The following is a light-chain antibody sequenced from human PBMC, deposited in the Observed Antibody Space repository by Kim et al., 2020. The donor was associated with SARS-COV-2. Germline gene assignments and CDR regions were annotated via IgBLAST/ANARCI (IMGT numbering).Light chain of an antibody. CDR3: QQYGSSMYT. Sequence: LSPGERATLSCRASQSVSSSYLAWYQQKPGQAPRLLIYGTSSRATGIPDRFSGSGSGTDFILTISRLEPEDSAVYYCQQYGSSMYTFGQGTKLEI. J-gene: IGKJ2*01. V-gene: IGKV3-20*01. CDR2: GTS. CDR1: QSVSSSY.